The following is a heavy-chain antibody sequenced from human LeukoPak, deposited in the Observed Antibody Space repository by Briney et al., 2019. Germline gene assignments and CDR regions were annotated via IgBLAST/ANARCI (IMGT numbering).Heavy chain of an antibody. CDR3: ARRLGSSSPGFDI. Sequence: ASQTLSLTCAISGDSVSSNSAAWNWIRQPPSRGLEWLGRTYYRSKWFNDYAVSVKSRVTINPDTSKNQFSLQLNSVTPEDTAVYYCARRLGSSSPGFDIWGQGTMVTVSS. CDR2: TYYRSKWFN. J-gene: IGHJ3*02. CDR1: GDSVSSNSAA. V-gene: IGHV6-1*01. D-gene: IGHD6-13*01.